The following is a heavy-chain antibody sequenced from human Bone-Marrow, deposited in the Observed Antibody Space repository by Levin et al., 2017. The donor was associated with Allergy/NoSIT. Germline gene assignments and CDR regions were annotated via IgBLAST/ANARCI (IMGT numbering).Heavy chain of an antibody. V-gene: IGHV3-23*01. J-gene: IGHJ6*02. CDR3: VRFPYFALDV. CDR2: ITRNDGST. CDR1: GFTFKNHA. Sequence: GESLKISCAASGFTFKNHAMGWVRQAPGKGLEWVSVITRNDGSTYYADSVKGRFTISRDNSKNSLYLQMNSLRAEDTAIYYCVRFPYFALDVWGHGTTVTVSS. D-gene: IGHD2-21*01.